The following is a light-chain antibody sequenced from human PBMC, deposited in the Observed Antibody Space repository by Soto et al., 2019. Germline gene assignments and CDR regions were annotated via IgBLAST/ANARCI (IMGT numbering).Light chain of an antibody. J-gene: IGKJ1*01. CDR2: DTS. CDR1: QSVGSF. Sequence: EIVLTQSPTTLSLSPGERATLSCRASQSVGSFLAWYQQKPCQAPRLLIYDTSIRATGIPARFSGSGSGTEFTLTISSSQSQDFAVYYCQQYNNWPPWTFGQGTKVDIK. V-gene: IGKV3-11*01. CDR3: QQYNNWPPWT.